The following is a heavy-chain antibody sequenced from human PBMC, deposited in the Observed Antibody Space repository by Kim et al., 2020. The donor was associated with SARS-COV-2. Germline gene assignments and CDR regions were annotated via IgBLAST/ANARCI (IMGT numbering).Heavy chain of an antibody. J-gene: IGHJ4*02. D-gene: IGHD5-18*01. Sequence: ASVKVSCKASGYTFTSYGISWVRQAPGQGLEWMGWISAYNGNTNYAQKLQGRVTMTTDTSTSTAYMELRSLRSDDTAVYYCAINTAMVTDEVYWGQGTLVTVSS. CDR1: GYTFTSYG. CDR3: AINTAMVTDEVY. V-gene: IGHV1-18*01. CDR2: ISAYNGNT.